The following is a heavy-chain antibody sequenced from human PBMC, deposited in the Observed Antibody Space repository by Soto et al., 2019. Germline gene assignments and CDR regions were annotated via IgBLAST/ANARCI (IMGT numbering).Heavy chain of an antibody. CDR3: ARDAIYSVFDC. Sequence: QVLLVESGGGVVQPGMSLRLSCAASGFTFSKYGIHWVRQAPGKGLEWVGFIWYDGSSQYYADSVKGRFTISRDNSKNTGSLQMNSLRVEDTAVYYCARDAIYSVFDCWGQGTLVSVSS. CDR1: GFTFSKYG. J-gene: IGHJ4*02. CDR2: IWYDGSSQ. D-gene: IGHD2-15*01. V-gene: IGHV3-33*01.